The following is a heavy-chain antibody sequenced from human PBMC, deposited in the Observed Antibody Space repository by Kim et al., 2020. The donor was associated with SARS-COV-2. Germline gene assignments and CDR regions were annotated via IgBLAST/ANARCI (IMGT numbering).Heavy chain of an antibody. Sequence: GGSLRLSCAASGFTFDKYWMHWVRQVPGKGLVWVARINSDGTRTTYADSVKGRFTISRDNANNTLYLQMNGLRVDDTAIYYCTRMYGASWYSPYYWGQG. CDR2: INSDGTRT. CDR1: GFTFDKYW. D-gene: IGHD1-26*01. V-gene: IGHV3-74*01. CDR3: TRMYGASWYSPYY. J-gene: IGHJ3*01.